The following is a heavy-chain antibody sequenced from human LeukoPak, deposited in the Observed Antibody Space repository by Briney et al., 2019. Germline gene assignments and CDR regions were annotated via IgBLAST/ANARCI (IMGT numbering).Heavy chain of an antibody. CDR3: AKAAYFYGSGSYYNDY. CDR2: ISYDGSNK. J-gene: IGHJ4*02. CDR1: GFTFSSYA. Sequence: GGSLRLSCAASGFTFSSYAMHWVRQAPGKGLEWVAVISYDGSNKYYADSVKGRFTISRDNSKNTLYLQMNSLRAEDTAVYYCAKAAYFYGSGSYYNDYWGQGTLVTVSS. V-gene: IGHV3-30-3*01. D-gene: IGHD3-10*01.